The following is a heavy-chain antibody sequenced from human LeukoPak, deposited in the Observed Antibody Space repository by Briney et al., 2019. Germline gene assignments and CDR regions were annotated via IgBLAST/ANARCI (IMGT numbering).Heavy chain of an antibody. D-gene: IGHD1-1*01. CDR3: AAGPTGNGHLSSY. CDR2: INGDGNNV. Sequence: GGSPRLSCAASGFTFSNYWLHWVRQVPGKGLMWVSRINGDGNNVNYADSVKGRFTISRDNAKNTLYLQMNSLRAEDTAIYYCAAGPTGNGHLSSYWGQGTRVTVSS. J-gene: IGHJ4*02. V-gene: IGHV3-74*01. CDR1: GFTFSNYW.